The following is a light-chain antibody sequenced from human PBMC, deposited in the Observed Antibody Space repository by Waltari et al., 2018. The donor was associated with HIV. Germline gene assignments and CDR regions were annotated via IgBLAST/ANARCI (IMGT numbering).Light chain of an antibody. CDR3: GTWDNSLNTYV. J-gene: IGLJ1*01. CDR2: EKN. V-gene: IGLV1-51*02. CDR1: SSNIGKNS. Sequence: QSVLTQAPSVSAAPGQKVTISCSGSSSNIGKNSVCWFQQLPGAAPRLLIQEKNKRPARVPDRFSGSKSGSSATLVITGLQTGAEADYYCGTWDNSLNTYVFGPGTKVTVL.